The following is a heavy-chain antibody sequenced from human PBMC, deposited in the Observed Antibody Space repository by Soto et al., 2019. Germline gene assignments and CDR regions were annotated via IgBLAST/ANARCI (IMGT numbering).Heavy chain of an antibody. CDR1: GFMFSRYA. CDR3: ARSRSGAVPDSFGY. CDR2: ISKDGSVN. J-gene: IGHJ1*01. Sequence: QVQLVESGGRVVQPGGSLRLSCAASGFMFSRYAIHWVRQAPGKGLEWVAVISKDGSVNYYADSVRGRFSISRDKSKNTVYLEMNGMRDDDTAVLYCARSRSGAVPDSFGYWGQGTLVTVSS. D-gene: IGHD3-3*01. V-gene: IGHV3-30-3*01.